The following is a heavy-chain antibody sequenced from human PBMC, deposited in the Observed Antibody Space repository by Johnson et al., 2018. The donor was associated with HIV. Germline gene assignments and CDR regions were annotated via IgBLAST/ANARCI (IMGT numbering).Heavy chain of an antibody. CDR3: ARVLEYKVAAGSWAFDI. D-gene: IGHD6-13*01. CDR2: ISFDGSNK. V-gene: IGHV3-30*03. Sequence: QVQLVESGGGLIQPGGSLRLSCAASEFTVSGGYMNWVRQAPGKGLEWVAVISFDGSNKYYADSVKGRFTISRDNSKNTLYLQMNSLTTEDTAVYYCARVLEYKVAAGSWAFDIWGQGTMVTVSS. J-gene: IGHJ3*02. CDR1: EFTVSGGY.